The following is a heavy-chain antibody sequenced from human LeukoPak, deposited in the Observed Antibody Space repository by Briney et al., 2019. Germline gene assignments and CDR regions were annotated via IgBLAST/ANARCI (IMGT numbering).Heavy chain of an antibody. Sequence: ASVKVSCKASGGTFSDHAINWVRQAPGQGLEWMGWINTNTGNPTYAQGFTGRFVFSLDTSVSTAYLQISSLKAEDTAVYYCARFPGSALVAFDIWGQGTMVTVSS. CDR3: ARFPGSALVAFDI. D-gene: IGHD1-26*01. CDR1: GGTFSDHA. V-gene: IGHV7-4-1*02. J-gene: IGHJ3*02. CDR2: INTNTGNP.